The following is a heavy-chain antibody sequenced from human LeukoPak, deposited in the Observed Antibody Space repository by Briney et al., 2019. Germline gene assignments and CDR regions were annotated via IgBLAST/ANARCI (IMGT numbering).Heavy chain of an antibody. CDR2: ISYDGSNK. Sequence: GGSLRLSCAASGFTFSSYAMHWVRQAPGKGLEGVAVISYDGSNKYYADSVKGRFTISRDNSKNTLYLQMNSLRAEDTAVYYCARAGAARASFDYWGQGTLVTVSS. CDR3: ARAGAARASFDY. V-gene: IGHV3-30*04. CDR1: GFTFSSYA. J-gene: IGHJ4*02. D-gene: IGHD6-6*01.